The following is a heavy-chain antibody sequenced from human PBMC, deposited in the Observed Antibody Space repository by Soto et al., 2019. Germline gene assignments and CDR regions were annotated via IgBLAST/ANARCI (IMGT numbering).Heavy chain of an antibody. CDR1: GYSFTSYG. CDR2: ISANSGDT. J-gene: IGHJ4*02. V-gene: IGHV1-18*04. Sequence: RASVKVSCKASGYSFTSYGFNWVRQAPGQGLEWMGWISANSGDTNYAQNLQGRVTMTTDTSTSTVYMELRSLTSDDTAVYYCARAGASNWNYVSSSSWGQGTLVTVSS. D-gene: IGHD1-7*01. CDR3: ARAGASNWNYVSSSS.